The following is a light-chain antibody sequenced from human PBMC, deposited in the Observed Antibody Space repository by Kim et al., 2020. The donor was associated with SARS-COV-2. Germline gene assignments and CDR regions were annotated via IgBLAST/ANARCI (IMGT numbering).Light chain of an antibody. Sequence: EVVMTQSPATLSVSPGERATLSCRASQSVSNNLAWYQLKPGQPPRLLIYGASTRATGVPARFRGAGSGTDFSLTVSSLQSEDFAVYYCRQYNDWPPGDTFGQGTKLEI. CDR3: RQYNDWPPGDT. J-gene: IGKJ2*01. CDR2: GAS. CDR1: QSVSNN. V-gene: IGKV3-15*01.